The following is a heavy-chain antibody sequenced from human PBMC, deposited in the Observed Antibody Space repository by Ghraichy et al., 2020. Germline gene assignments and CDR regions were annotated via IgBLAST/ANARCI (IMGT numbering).Heavy chain of an antibody. V-gene: IGHV5-51*01. CDR3: ARREGMSSGWYDTLDY. CDR2: IYPGDSDT. D-gene: IGHD6-19*01. CDR1: GYSFTSYW. J-gene: IGHJ4*02. Sequence: GESLNISCKASGYSFTSYWIGWVRQMPGKGLEWMGIIYPGDSDTRYSPSFQGQVTISADKSISTAYLQWSSLKASDTAMYYCARREGMSSGWYDTLDYWGQGTLVTVSS.